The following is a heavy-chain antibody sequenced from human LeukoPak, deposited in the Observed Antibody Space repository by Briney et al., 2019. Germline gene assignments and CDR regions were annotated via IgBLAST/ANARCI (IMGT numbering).Heavy chain of an antibody. D-gene: IGHD1-26*01. J-gene: IGHJ4*02. V-gene: IGHV3-30-3*01. CDR2: ISYDGSNK. Sequence: GGSLRPSCAASGFTFSTFALHWVRRAPGKGRGWGAVISYDGSNKYYADSVKGRFTISRDNSKNTLYLQMNSLRAEDTAVYYCAREGATEQVFDYWGQGTLVTVSS. CDR3: AREGATEQVFDY. CDR1: GFTFSTFA.